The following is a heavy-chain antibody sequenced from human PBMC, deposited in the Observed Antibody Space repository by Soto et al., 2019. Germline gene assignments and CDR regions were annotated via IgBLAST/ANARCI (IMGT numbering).Heavy chain of an antibody. J-gene: IGHJ4*02. CDR1: GFTFRSYP. Sequence: PGGSLRLSCAASGFTFRSYPMHWVRQAPGKGLEWVAIVSYDGITKYADSVKGRFTTSRDNSNNTLFLQMNSLRTEDTAVYYCTKEGLFWSGSFDSWGQGTLVTVSS. CDR2: VSYDGITK. V-gene: IGHV3-30-3*02. CDR3: TKEGLFWSGSFDS. D-gene: IGHD3-3*01.